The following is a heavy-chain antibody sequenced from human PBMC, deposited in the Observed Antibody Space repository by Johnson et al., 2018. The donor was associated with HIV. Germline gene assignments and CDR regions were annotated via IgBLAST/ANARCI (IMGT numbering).Heavy chain of an antibody. CDR1: GLTFSNAW. D-gene: IGHD3-22*01. CDR3: ARGEYYYDSSGYSNTPDALDI. CDR2: IWYDGSNK. V-gene: IGHV3-33*08. J-gene: IGHJ3*02. Sequence: QVQLVESGGGVVRPGGSLRLSCAASGLTFSNAWMSWVRQAPGKGLEWVAVIWYDGSNKNYTESVKGRFSISSDNSKNTLYLQMNSLRAEDTAGYYCARGEYYYDSSGYSNTPDALDIWGQGTMVTVSS.